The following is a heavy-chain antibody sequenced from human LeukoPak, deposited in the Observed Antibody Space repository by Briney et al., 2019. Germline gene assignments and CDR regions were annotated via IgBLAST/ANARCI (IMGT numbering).Heavy chain of an antibody. CDR3: ARASPIVGATLFDF. V-gene: IGHV4-34*01. Sequence: SETLSLTCAVYGRSFSGYYWSWIRQPPGKGLEWIGEINHSGSTNYNPSLKSRVTISVDTSKNQFSLKLSSVTAADTAVYYCARASPIVGATLFDFWGQGTLITVSS. J-gene: IGHJ4*02. CDR2: INHSGST. D-gene: IGHD1-26*01. CDR1: GRSFSGYY.